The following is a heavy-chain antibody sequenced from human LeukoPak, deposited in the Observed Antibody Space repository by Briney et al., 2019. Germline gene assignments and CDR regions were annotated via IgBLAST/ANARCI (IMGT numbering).Heavy chain of an antibody. CDR2: IRNKANSYTT. J-gene: IGHJ4*02. V-gene: IGHV3-72*01. CDR1: GFTFSDHY. CDR3: AREWDSGSYYLGYFDY. Sequence: GVSLRLSCAASGFTFSDHYMDWVRQAPGKGLEWVGRIRNKANSYTTEYAASVKGRFTISRDDSKNSLYLQMNSLKCEDTAVYYCAREWDSGSYYLGYFDYWGQGTLVTVSS. D-gene: IGHD1-26*01.